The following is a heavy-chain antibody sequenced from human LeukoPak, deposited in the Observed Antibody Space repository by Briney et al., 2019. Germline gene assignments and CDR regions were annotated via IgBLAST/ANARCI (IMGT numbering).Heavy chain of an antibody. CDR2: INAGSGDT. D-gene: IGHD1-1*01. Sequence: ASVKVSCKASGYTFSGYFVNWVRQAPGQGLEWMGRINAGSGDTEFARKFQGRVTMTRDTFVSTAYMEVSGLTSDDTAMYYCARDLSSTPNWELDHWGQGTLVTVSS. V-gene: IGHV1-2*06. CDR1: GYTFSGYF. CDR3: ARDLSSTPNWELDH. J-gene: IGHJ4*02.